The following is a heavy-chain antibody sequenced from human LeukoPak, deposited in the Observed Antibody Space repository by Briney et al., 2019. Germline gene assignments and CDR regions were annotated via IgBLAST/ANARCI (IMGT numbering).Heavy chain of an antibody. Sequence: ASVKVSCKASGHTFTGYYMHWVRQAPGQGLEWLGWIHPNTGATNYAQKFQGRVTVTRDTSISTTYVELSRLTSADTAVYYCASYASGYNWLKVWGQGTLVTVSS. CDR3: ASYASGYNWLKV. D-gene: IGHD3-16*01. CDR1: GHTFTGYY. J-gene: IGHJ5*02. V-gene: IGHV1-2*02. CDR2: IHPNTGAT.